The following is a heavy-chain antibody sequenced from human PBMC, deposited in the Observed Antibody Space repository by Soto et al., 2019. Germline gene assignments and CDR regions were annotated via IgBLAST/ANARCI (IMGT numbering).Heavy chain of an antibody. J-gene: IGHJ4*02. CDR1: GYSISSGYY. D-gene: IGHD4-17*01. Sequence: SETLSLTCAVSGYSISSGYYWGWIRQPPGKGLEWIGSIYHSGSTYYNPSLKSRVTISVDTSKNQFSLKLSSVTAADTAVYYCARGREWVTTVTTYYFDYWGKGTLVTVSS. CDR3: ARGREWVTTVTTYYFDY. CDR2: IYHSGST. V-gene: IGHV4-38-2*01.